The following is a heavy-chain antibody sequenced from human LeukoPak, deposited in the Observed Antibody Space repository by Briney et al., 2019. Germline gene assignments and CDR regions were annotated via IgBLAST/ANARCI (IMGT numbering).Heavy chain of an antibody. CDR2: IRSKAYGGTT. D-gene: IGHD3-22*01. J-gene: IGHJ5*02. V-gene: IGHV3-49*04. CDR3: TRDRSGYYYNWFDP. CDR1: GFTFGDYT. Sequence: GGSLRLSCTASGFTFGDYTMNLVRQAPRQGLEWVGLIRSKAYGGTTEYAASVKGRFTISRDDSKTIAYLQMNSLKTEDTALYYCTRDRSGYYYNWFDPWGQGTLVTVSS.